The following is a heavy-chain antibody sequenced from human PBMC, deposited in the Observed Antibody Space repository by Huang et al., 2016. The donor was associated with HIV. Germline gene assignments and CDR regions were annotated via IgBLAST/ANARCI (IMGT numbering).Heavy chain of an antibody. CDR3: ARDPRIQSWLNFFDY. Sequence: EVQLVESGGGLVQPGGSLRLSCAASGFSISSYWMHWGRQATGKGLVGVSRINSDGSSTSYADAVKGRFTISRDNAKNTLYLQMNSLRAEDTAVYYCARDPRIQSWLNFFDYWGQGTLVSVSS. CDR2: INSDGSST. J-gene: IGHJ4*02. CDR1: GFSISSYW. D-gene: IGHD3-22*01. V-gene: IGHV3-74*01.